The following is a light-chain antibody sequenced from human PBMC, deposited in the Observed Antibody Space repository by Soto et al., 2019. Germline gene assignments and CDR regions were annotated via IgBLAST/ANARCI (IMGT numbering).Light chain of an antibody. J-gene: IGKJ5*01. V-gene: IGKV3-20*01. Sequence: EIVLTQSPGTLSLSPGERATLSCRASQSVSSSYLAWYQQKPGQAPRLLIYGASSRATGIPDRFNGSGSGTDFTLTISRLEPEDFAMYYCQKYGSSLITFGQGTRLEIK. CDR2: GAS. CDR3: QKYGSSLIT. CDR1: QSVSSSY.